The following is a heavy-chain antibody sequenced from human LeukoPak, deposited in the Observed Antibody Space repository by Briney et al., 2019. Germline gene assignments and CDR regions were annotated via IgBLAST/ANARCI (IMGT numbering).Heavy chain of an antibody. J-gene: IGHJ4*02. CDR1: GFTFSSYA. CDR3: VRERAGFDY. V-gene: IGHV3-23*01. CDR2: ISGSGGST. Sequence: GGSLRLSCAASGFTFSSYAMSWVRQAPGKGLEWVSAISGSGGSTYYADSVKGRFTISRDNSKNTLYLQMSSLRADDTAIYYCVRERAGFDYWGQGALVTVSS.